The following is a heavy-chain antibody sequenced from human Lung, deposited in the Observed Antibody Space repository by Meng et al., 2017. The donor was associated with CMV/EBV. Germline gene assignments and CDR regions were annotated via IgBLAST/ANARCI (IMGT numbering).Heavy chain of an antibody. D-gene: IGHD2-2*01. CDR3: AIYCSTTTCPPGHDAFAI. J-gene: IGHJ3*02. CDR2: ITSSSSYI. Sequence: GEXXKISCAASGFTFSTYSMNWVRQAPGKGLEWVSFITSSSSYIYYADSVRGRFTISRDNAKNSLYLQMNSLRAEDTAVYYCAIYCSTTTCPPGHDAFAIWGQRXMVTV. V-gene: IGHV3-21*01. CDR1: GFTFSTYS.